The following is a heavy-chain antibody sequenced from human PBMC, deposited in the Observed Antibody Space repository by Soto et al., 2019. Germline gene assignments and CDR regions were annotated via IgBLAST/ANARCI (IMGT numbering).Heavy chain of an antibody. J-gene: IGHJ4*02. CDR3: ARVRFGELV. Sequence: EVQLLESGGGLVQPGGSLRLSCAAPGFTFSSYAMSWVRQAPGKGLEWVSIIGVGGGDRYYPASVKGRFTISRDNSRDTLYLEMNSLRDEDTAVYYCARVRFGELVWGQGTLVTVSS. CDR2: IGVGGGDR. CDR1: GFTFSSYA. D-gene: IGHD3-10*01. V-gene: IGHV3-23*01.